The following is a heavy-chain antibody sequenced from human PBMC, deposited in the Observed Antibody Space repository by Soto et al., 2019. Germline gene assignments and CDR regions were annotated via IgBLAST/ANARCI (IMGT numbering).Heavy chain of an antibody. D-gene: IGHD4-17*01. CDR3: ARSGIGETPLDY. CDR1: GGTFSSYT. Sequence: QVQLVQSGAEVKKPGSSVKVSCKASGGTFSSYTISWVRQAPGRGLEWMGRIIPILGIANYAQKFQGRVTITADKSTSTAYMELSSLRSEDTAVYYCARSGIGETPLDYWGQGTLVTVSS. J-gene: IGHJ4*02. CDR2: IIPILGIA. V-gene: IGHV1-69*02.